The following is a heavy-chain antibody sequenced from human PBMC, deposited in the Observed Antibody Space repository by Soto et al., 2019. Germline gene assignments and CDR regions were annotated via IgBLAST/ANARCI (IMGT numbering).Heavy chain of an antibody. CDR1: GFTFSDYY. CDR3: AKDLRIAVAGTDYFDS. D-gene: IGHD6-19*01. CDR2: ISYDVTNK. Sequence: PGGSLRLSCAASGFTFSDYYMNWVRQAPGKGLEWVAVISYDVTNKYYADSVKGRFTISRDNSKNTLYLQMNSLRAEDTAVYYCAKDLRIAVAGTDYFDSWRQGTVVTVSS. V-gene: IGHV3-30*18. J-gene: IGHJ4*02.